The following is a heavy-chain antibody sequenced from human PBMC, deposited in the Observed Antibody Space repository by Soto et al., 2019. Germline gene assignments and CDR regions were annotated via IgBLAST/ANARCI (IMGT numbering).Heavy chain of an antibody. CDR3: ARDRRGVNRPAKLLDV. V-gene: IGHV4-31*03. CDR2: IYYSGST. D-gene: IGHD3-10*01. Sequence: SETLSLTCTVSGGSISSGGYYWSWIRQHPGKGLEWIGYIYYSGSTYYNPSLKSRVTISVDTSKNQFSLKLSSVTAADTAVYYCARDRRGVNRPAKLLDVWGKGTTVTVSS. CDR1: GGSISSGGYY. J-gene: IGHJ6*04.